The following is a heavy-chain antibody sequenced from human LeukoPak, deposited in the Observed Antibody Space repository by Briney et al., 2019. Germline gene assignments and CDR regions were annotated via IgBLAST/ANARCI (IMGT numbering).Heavy chain of an antibody. V-gene: IGHV4-34*01. Sequence: SETLSLTCAVYGGAFRDSYWSWIRQPPGKGLEWIGEINHSGSTNYNPSLKSRVTISVDTSKNHFSLKLSSVTAADTAVYYCARESKSYDGSGYYHDSWGQGTLVTVSS. CDR1: GGAFRDSY. CDR3: ARESKSYDGSGYYHDS. D-gene: IGHD3-22*01. CDR2: INHSGST. J-gene: IGHJ4*02.